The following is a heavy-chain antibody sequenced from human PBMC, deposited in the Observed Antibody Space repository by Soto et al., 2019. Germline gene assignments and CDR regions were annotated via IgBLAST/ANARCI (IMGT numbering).Heavy chain of an antibody. CDR3: ARDNIGSYYPPLWYFDL. V-gene: IGHV1-69*06. J-gene: IGHJ2*01. Sequence: QVQLVQSGAEVKKPGSSVKVSCKASGGTFSSYAISWVRQAPGQGLEWMGGIIPIFGTANYAQKFQGRVTITADKSTSTAYMELSSLRAEDTAVYYCARDNIGSYYPPLWYFDLWGRGTLVTVSS. CDR1: GGTFSSYA. D-gene: IGHD1-26*01. CDR2: IIPIFGTA.